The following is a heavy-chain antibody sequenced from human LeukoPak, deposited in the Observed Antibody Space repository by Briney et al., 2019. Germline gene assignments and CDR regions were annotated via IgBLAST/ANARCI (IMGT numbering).Heavy chain of an antibody. CDR1: GYTFTSYY. CDR2: INPSGGST. Sequence: GASVKVSCKASGYTFTSYYMHWVRQAPGQGLEWMGIINPSGGSTSYAQKFQGRVTMTRDMSTSTVYMELSSLRAEGTGLYYCARATGCGGGGCPISHFYYYYQMDVWGKGTSVTVSS. D-gene: IGHD2-15*01. V-gene: IGHV1-46*01. J-gene: IGHJ6*03. CDR3: ARATGCGGGGCPISHFYYYYQMDV.